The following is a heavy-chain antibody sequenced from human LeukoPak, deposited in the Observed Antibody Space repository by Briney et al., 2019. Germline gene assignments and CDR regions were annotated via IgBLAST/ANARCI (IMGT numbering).Heavy chain of an antibody. Sequence: SETLSLTCTVSGGSISSYYWSWIRQPPGKGLEWIGYIYYSGSTNYNPSLKSRVTISVDTSKNQFSLKLSSVTAADTAVYYCAGKRTTIDYWGQGTLVTVSS. CDR2: IYYSGST. D-gene: IGHD2/OR15-2a*01. CDR1: GGSISSYY. J-gene: IGHJ4*02. CDR3: AGKRTTIDY. V-gene: IGHV4-59*08.